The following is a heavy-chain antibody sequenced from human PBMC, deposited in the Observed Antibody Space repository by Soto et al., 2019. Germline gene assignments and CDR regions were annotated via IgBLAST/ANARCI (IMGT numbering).Heavy chain of an antibody. CDR2: INHSGST. V-gene: IGHV4-34*01. CDR1: GWSFSGYY. D-gene: IGHD2-15*01. CDR3: ARGLNSICSGGSCYDLFDY. Sequence: SETLRLTCAFYGWSFSGYYLSWIRQPPGKGLEWIGEINHSGSTNYNPSLKSRVTISVDTSKNQFSLKLSSVTAADTAVYYCARGLNSICSGGSCYDLFDYWGQGTLVTVSS. J-gene: IGHJ4*02.